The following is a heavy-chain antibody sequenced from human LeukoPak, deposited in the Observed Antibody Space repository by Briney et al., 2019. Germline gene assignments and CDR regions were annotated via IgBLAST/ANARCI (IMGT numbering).Heavy chain of an antibody. V-gene: IGHV3-53*05. Sequence: PGGSLRLSCAASGFTVSSNYMSWVRQAPGKGLEWVSVIYSGGSTYYADSVKGRFTISRDNSKNTLYLQMNSLRAEDTAVYYCAKDYYYYGSGSWSDYWGQGTLVTVSS. CDR3: AKDYYYYGSGSWSDY. CDR1: GFTVSSNY. D-gene: IGHD3-10*01. CDR2: IYSGGST. J-gene: IGHJ4*02.